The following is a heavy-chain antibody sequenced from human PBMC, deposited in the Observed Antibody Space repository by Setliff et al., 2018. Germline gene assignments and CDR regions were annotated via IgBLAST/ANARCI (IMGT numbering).Heavy chain of an antibody. J-gene: IGHJ6*03. CDR2: IYYSGST. V-gene: IGHV4-39*01. Sequence: SETLSLTCRVSGGSISSGNYYWGLIRQPPGKGLEWVATIYYSGSTYSNPSLKSRLIISVAAPDNQFSVKLGSVTAADTAVYYCARHKSNGSGSYPSLYMDVWGKGIMVTVSS. CDR3: ARHKSNGSGSYPSLYMDV. D-gene: IGHD3-10*01. CDR1: GGSISSGNYY.